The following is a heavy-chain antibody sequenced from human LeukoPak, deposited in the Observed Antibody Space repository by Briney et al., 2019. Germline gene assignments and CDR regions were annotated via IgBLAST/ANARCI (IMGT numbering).Heavy chain of an antibody. J-gene: IGHJ2*01. Sequence: GGSLRLSCAASEFTFSSYAMSWVRQAPGKGLEWVSGISWNSGSIAYADSVKGRFTISRDNARNSLYLQMNSLRAEDMALYYCAKDLRAVAGGYFDLWGRGTLVTVSS. CDR3: AKDLRAVAGGYFDL. D-gene: IGHD6-19*01. CDR1: EFTFSSYA. CDR2: ISWNSGSI. V-gene: IGHV3-9*03.